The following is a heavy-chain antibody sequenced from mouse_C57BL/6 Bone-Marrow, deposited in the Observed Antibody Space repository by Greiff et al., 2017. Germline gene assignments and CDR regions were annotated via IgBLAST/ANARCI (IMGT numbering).Heavy chain of an antibody. CDR1: GFSLSTFGMG. D-gene: IGHD1-1*01. Sequence: QVTLKECGPGILQPSQTLSLTCSFSGFSLSTFGMGVGWIRQPSGKGLEWLAHIWWDGDKYYNPALKSRLTISKDTSNNQVFLTIANVDTADTATYYCARRYYYGSSYWFAYWGQGTLVTVSA. CDR2: IWWDGDK. V-gene: IGHV8-8*01. CDR3: ARRYYYGSSYWFAY. J-gene: IGHJ3*01.